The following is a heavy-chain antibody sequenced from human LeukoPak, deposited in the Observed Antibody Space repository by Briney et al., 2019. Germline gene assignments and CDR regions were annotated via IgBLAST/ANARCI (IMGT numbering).Heavy chain of an antibody. CDR2: VYYSGGT. V-gene: IGHV4-39*07. CDR3: ARGGYSYGPTPSDGCYYYYMDV. J-gene: IGHJ6*03. CDR1: GGSISSGSYY. Sequence: PSETLSLTCTVSGGSISSGSYYWMWIRQSPTKGLEWIASVYYSGGTFYNPSLKSRVTISVDTSRNQFSLKVTSVTAADTAVYYCARGGYSYGPTPSDGCYYYYMDVWGKGTTVTVSS. D-gene: IGHD5-18*01.